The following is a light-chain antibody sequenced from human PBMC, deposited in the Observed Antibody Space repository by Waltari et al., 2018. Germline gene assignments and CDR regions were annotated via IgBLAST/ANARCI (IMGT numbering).Light chain of an antibody. CDR2: EVS. Sequence: QSALTPPPSASGSPGQSVTISCTGTSSDVGGYNYVSWYQQHPGKAPKLIIYEVSKWPSGVPGRFSGSKSGNTASLTVSGLQAEDEADYYCSSYAGSNNVVFGGGTKLTVL. V-gene: IGLV2-8*01. CDR1: SSDVGGYNY. CDR3: SSYAGSNNVV. J-gene: IGLJ2*01.